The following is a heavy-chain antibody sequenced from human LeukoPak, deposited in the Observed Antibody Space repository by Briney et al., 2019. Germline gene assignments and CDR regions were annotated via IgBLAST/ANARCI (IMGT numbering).Heavy chain of an antibody. CDR3: AKVAGDSYGYTVDY. J-gene: IGHJ4*02. CDR2: FFISGST. V-gene: IGHV4-61*02. D-gene: IGHD5-18*01. Sequence: SETLSLTCTVSGGFISSGSYYWSWIRQPAGKGLEWIGRFFISGSTNYNPSLKSRVTISVDTSKNQFSLKLSSVTAADTAVYYCAKVAGDSYGYTVDYWGQGTLVTVSS. CDR1: GGFISSGSYY.